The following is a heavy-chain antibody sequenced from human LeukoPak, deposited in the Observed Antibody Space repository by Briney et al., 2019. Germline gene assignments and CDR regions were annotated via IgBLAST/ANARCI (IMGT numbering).Heavy chain of an antibody. CDR1: GFTFSSYS. CDR3: VRVLDFWSGYYTRLFDY. Sequence: NPGGSLRLSCAASGFTFSSYSMNWVRQAPGKGLEWVSSISSSSSYIYYADSVKGRFTISRDNAKNSLYLQMNSLRAEDTAVYYCVRVLDFWSGYYTRLFDYWGQGTLVTVSS. CDR2: ISSSSSYI. D-gene: IGHD3-3*01. J-gene: IGHJ4*02. V-gene: IGHV3-21*01.